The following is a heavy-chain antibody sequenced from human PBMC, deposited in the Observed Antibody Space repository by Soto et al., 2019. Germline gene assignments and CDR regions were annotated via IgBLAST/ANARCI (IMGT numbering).Heavy chain of an antibody. CDR2: IYWNDNE. CDR1: GFSLTTTDMG. D-gene: IGHD5-12*01. J-gene: IGHJ4*02. Sequence: QITLKESGPTLVKPTQTLTLTCSFTGFSLTTTDMGVGWIRQPPGKALEWLALIYWNDNEHYSPSLKSRLTIPKDTSKNQVVLTMTDLDPMDTATYYCARSVLHRWQGSGYYGADCWGQGTLVTVSS. CDR3: ARSVLHRWQGSGYYGADC. V-gene: IGHV2-5*01.